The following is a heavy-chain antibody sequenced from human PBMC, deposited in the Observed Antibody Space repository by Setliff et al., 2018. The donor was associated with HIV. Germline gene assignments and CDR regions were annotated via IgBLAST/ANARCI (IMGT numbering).Heavy chain of an antibody. CDR2: ISHSGNT. CDR3: ARSTVGAGASFP. Sequence: NPSETLSLTCTVSGDSINTHYWSWIRQPPGKGLEWIGCISHSGNTNFNPSLNSRVTISLDTSKNQFSLRLTSLTAADTAIYYCARSTVGAGASFPWGRGILVTVS. D-gene: IGHD1-26*01. J-gene: IGHJ5*02. V-gene: IGHV4-59*11. CDR1: GDSINTHY.